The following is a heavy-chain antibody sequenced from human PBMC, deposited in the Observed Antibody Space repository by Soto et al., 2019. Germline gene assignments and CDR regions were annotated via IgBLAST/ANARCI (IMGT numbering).Heavy chain of an antibody. CDR1: GFTFSTYD. CDR3: ARGRSNQYESSPPPKFDP. J-gene: IGHJ5*02. D-gene: IGHD2-8*01. CDR2: IGTIGDT. V-gene: IGHV3-13*01. Sequence: LRLSCAASGFTFSTYDMHWVRQATGKGLEWVSAIGTIGDTSYLDSVKGRFTISRENAKNSVYLQMNSLRAGDTAVYYCARGRSNQYESSPPPKFDPWGRGTLVTVSS.